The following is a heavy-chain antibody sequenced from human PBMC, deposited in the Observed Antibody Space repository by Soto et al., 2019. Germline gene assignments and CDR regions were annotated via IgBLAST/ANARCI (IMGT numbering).Heavy chain of an antibody. V-gene: IGHV3-11*01. CDR1: GFTFSDYY. CDR3: ARDSGDIVVVPAAIEYNWFDP. J-gene: IGHJ5*02. CDR2: ISSSGSTI. Sequence: GGSLRLSCAASGFTFSDYYMSWIRQAPGKGLEWVSYISSSGSTIYYADSVKGRFTISRDNAKNSLYLQMNSLRAEDTAVYYCARDSGDIVVVPAAIEYNWFDPWGQGTLVTVSS. D-gene: IGHD2-2*01.